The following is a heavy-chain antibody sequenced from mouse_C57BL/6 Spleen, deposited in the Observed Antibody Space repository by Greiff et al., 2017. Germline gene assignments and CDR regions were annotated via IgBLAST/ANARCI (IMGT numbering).Heavy chain of an antibody. J-gene: IGHJ3*01. CDR1: GYTFTDYY. CDR3: ARKGIDGYSAWFAY. Sequence: QVQLKESGPELVKPGASVKISCKASGYTFTDYYINWVKQRPGQGLEWIGWIYPGSGNTKYNEKFKGKATLTVDTSSSTAYMELRSLTSEDTAVYYCARKGIDGYSAWFAYWGQGTLVTVSA. V-gene: IGHV1-84*02. D-gene: IGHD2-3*01. CDR2: IYPGSGNT.